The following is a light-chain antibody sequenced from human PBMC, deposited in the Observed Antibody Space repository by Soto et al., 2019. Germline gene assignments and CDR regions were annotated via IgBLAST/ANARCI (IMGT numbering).Light chain of an antibody. CDR3: NSFTTSSTYV. Sequence: QSALTQPASVSGSPGQSITISCTGTSSDVGGYNYVSWYQQQAGKAPKLLIYEVNYRPSGVSDRFSGSKYGTTASLTISGLQAEDEADYYCNSFTTSSTYVFGTGTKLTVL. V-gene: IGLV2-14*01. J-gene: IGLJ1*01. CDR1: SSDVGGYNY. CDR2: EVN.